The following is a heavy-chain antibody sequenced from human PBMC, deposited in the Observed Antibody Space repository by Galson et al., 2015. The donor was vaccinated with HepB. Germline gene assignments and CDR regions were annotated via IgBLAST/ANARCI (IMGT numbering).Heavy chain of an antibody. CDR3: ALGHRTLRLGELLDY. V-gene: IGHV3-30-3*01. CDR1: GFTFRSSA. D-gene: IGHD3-16*01. Sequence: SLRLSCAASGFTFRSSAMHWVRQAPGKGLEWVAVISDDGSDKYYADSVKGRFTISRDNSKNTLYLQMNSLRAEDTAVYYCALGHRTLRLGELLDYWGQGTLVTVSS. J-gene: IGHJ4*02. CDR2: ISDDGSDK.